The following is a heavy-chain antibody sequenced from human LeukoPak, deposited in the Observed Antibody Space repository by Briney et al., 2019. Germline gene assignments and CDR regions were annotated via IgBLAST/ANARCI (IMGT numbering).Heavy chain of an antibody. CDR1: GFTFSSYS. V-gene: IGHV3-21*01. CDR2: ISSSSSYI. CDR3: ARDRSPITMVRGVLDY. J-gene: IGHJ4*02. Sequence: GGSLRLSCAASGFTFSSYSMNWVRQAPGKGLEWVSSISSSSSYIYYADSVKGRFTISRDNAKNSLYLQMNSQRAEDTAVYYCARDRSPITMVRGVLDYWGQGTLVTVSS. D-gene: IGHD3-10*01.